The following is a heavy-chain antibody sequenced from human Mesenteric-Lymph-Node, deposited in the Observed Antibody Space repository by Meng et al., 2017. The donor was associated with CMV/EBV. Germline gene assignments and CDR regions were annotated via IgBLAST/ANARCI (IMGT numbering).Heavy chain of an antibody. D-gene: IGHD5-12*01. CDR3: ARGGVATMHPFDY. V-gene: IGHV4-61*01. J-gene: IGHJ4*02. CDR1: GGSVSSGTYY. Sequence: VSGGSVSSGTYYWSWVRQHPGKGLEWIGYVYFRGSTKYNPSFKSRVTISVDTSKNQFSLRLSSVTAADTAMYYCARGGVATMHPFDYWGQGTLVTVSS. CDR2: VYFRGST.